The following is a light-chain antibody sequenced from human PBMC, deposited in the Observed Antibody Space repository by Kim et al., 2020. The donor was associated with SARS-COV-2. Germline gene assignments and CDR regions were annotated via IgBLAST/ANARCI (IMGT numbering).Light chain of an antibody. CDR3: SSYTGTTTRWV. CDR1: SSDVGTYND. V-gene: IGLV2-14*03. CDR2: DVS. J-gene: IGLJ3*02. Sequence: QSITISCTGTSSDVGTYNDVSWYQRHPGKAPKLIIYDVSYRPSGVSNRFSGSKSAITASLTISGLRAEDEADYYCSSYTGTTTRWVFGGGTKLTVL.